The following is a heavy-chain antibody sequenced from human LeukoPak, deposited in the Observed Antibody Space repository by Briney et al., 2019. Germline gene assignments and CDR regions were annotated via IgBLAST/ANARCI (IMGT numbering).Heavy chain of an antibody. CDR3: ARGGEMATIRYLRTTQFDY. J-gene: IGHJ4*02. Sequence: PGGSLRLSCAASGFTFSSYAMHWVRQAPGKGLEWVAVISYDGSNKYYADSVKGRFTISRDNSKNTPYLQMNSLRAEDTAVYYCARGGEMATIRYLRTTQFDYWGQGTLVTVSS. CDR1: GFTFSSYA. CDR2: ISYDGSNK. V-gene: IGHV3-30-3*01. D-gene: IGHD5-24*01.